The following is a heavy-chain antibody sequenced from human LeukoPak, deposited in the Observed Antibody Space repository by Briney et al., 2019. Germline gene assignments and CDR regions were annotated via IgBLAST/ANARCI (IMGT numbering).Heavy chain of an antibody. V-gene: IGHV1-2*02. CDR1: GYTFTGYY. J-gene: IGHJ1*01. CDR3: ASIGYCSSTSCPKTDEYFQH. Sequence: ASVKVSCKASGYTFTGYYMHWVRQAPGQGLEWMGWINPNSGGTNYAQKFQGRVTMTRDTSISTAYMELSRLRPDDTAVYYCASIGYCSSTSCPKTDEYFQHWGQGTLVTVSS. D-gene: IGHD2-2*01. CDR2: INPNSGGT.